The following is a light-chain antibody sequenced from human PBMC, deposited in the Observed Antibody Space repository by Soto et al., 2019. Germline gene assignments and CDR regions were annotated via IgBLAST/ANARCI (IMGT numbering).Light chain of an antibody. CDR3: SAYAGTNDLGV. CDR1: SSDIGIYDF. Sequence: QSVLTQPPSASGSPGQSVTISCNGTSSDIGIYDFVSWYQQHPGKAPKLLIYEVSKRPSGVPDRFSGSKSGNTASLTVSDLQTEDAADYYCSAYAGTNDLGVFGGGTKVTVL. V-gene: IGLV2-8*01. CDR2: EVS. J-gene: IGLJ3*02.